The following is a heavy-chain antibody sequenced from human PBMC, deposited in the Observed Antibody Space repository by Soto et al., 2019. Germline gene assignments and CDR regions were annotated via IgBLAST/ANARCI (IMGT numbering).Heavy chain of an antibody. CDR2: MNPNSGNT. Sequence: ASVKVSCKASGYTFTNYYIIWVRQAPGQGLEWMGWMNPNSGNTGYAQKFQGRVTMTRNTSISTAYMELSSLRSEDTAVFYCARRTTVTMFYYWGQGTLVTVSS. J-gene: IGHJ4*02. V-gene: IGHV1-8*01. CDR3: ARRTTVTMFYY. D-gene: IGHD4-17*01. CDR1: GYTFTNYY.